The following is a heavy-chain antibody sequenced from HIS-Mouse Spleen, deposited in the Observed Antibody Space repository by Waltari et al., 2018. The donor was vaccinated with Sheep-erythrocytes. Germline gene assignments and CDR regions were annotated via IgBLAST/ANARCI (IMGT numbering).Heavy chain of an antibody. V-gene: IGHV3-21*01. CDR1: GFTFSSYS. CDR3: ARDTGTDAFDI. J-gene: IGHJ3*02. Sequence: EVQLVESGGGLVKPGGSLRLSCAASGFTFSSYSMNWVRQAPGKGLEWVSSISSIRSYIYYADSVKGRFTISRDNAKNSLYLQMNSLRAEDTAVYYCARDTGTDAFDIWGQGTMVTVSS. CDR2: ISSIRSYI. D-gene: IGHD1-1*01.